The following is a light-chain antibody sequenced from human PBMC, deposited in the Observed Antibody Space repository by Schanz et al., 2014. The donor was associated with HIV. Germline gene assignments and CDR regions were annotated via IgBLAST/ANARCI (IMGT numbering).Light chain of an antibody. CDR3: QQYKTYSWT. CDR1: QSISEW. Sequence: DIQMTQSRSTLSASVGDRVTITCQASQSISEWVAWYQQKPGKAPKLLIYKASTLESGVPPRFSGSGSGTEFTLTISNLQPDDFATYYCQQYKTYSWTFGQGTKVEI. V-gene: IGKV1-5*03. J-gene: IGKJ1*01. CDR2: KAS.